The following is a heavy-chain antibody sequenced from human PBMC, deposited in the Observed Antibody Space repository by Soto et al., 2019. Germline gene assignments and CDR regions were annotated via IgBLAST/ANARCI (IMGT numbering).Heavy chain of an antibody. CDR2: INPSGGST. CDR1: GYTFTSYY. CDR3: ARCWEYSSSWWQVVVDP. Sequence: GASVKVSCKASGYTFTSYYMHWVRQAPGQGLEWMGIINPSGGSTSYAQKFQGRVTMTRDTYTSTVYMELSSLRSEDTAVYYCARCWEYSSSWWQVVVDPCGQRTLVTVCS. V-gene: IGHV1-46*01. J-gene: IGHJ5*02. D-gene: IGHD6-13*01.